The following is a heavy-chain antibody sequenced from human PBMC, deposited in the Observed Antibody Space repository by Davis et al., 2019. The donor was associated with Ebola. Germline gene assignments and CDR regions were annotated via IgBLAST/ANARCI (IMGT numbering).Heavy chain of an antibody. J-gene: IGHJ4*02. D-gene: IGHD6-6*01. Sequence: ASVKVSCKASGYTFTSYAMNWVRQAPGQGLEWMGWINTNTGNPTYAQGFTGRFVFSLDTSVSTAYLQISSLKAEDTAVYYCARDASIAARFLFDYWGQGTLVTVSS. CDR3: ARDASIAARFLFDY. CDR1: GYTFTSYA. V-gene: IGHV7-4-1*02. CDR2: INTNTGNP.